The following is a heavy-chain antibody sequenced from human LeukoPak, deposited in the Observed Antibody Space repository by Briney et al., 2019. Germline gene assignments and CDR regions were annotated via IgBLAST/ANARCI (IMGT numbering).Heavy chain of an antibody. CDR3: ARGNIKFDY. Sequence: GGSLRLSCAASGFTFSSYIMNWVRQAPGKGLEWVSSISSSSDYIYYVDSVKGRFTISRDNAKKSLYLQMNSLRAEDTAVHYCARGNIKFDYWGQGTLVTVSS. V-gene: IGHV3-21*01. J-gene: IGHJ4*02. CDR2: ISSSSDYI. CDR1: GFTFSSYI.